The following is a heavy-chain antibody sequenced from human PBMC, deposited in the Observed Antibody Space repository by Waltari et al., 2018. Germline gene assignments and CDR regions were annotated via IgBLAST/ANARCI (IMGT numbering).Heavy chain of an antibody. V-gene: IGHV1-2*02. Sequence: QVQLVQSGTEVKKPGASVRVSCKASGYTFIDHYIHWVRQAPGQGLEWMGWMNPNSGGTNYAQKFQGRVTMTRDTSTSTAYMELTRMTSGDTAIYYCARDGGFDFWGQGSLVTVSS. J-gene: IGHJ4*02. CDR3: ARDGGFDF. CDR2: MNPNSGGT. D-gene: IGHD3-3*01. CDR1: GYTFIDHY.